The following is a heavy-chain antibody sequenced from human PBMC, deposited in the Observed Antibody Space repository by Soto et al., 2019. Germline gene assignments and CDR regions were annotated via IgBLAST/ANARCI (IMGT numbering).Heavy chain of an antibody. Sequence: ASVKVSCKASGYTFTSYGISWVRQAPGQGLEWMGWIGAYNGNTNYAQKLQGRVTMTTDTSTSTAYMELRSLRSDDTAVYYCARTIFGVFIGSYYGMDVWGQGTTVTVSS. CDR2: IGAYNGNT. J-gene: IGHJ6*02. V-gene: IGHV1-18*01. D-gene: IGHD3-3*01. CDR3: ARTIFGVFIGSYYGMDV. CDR1: GYTFTSYG.